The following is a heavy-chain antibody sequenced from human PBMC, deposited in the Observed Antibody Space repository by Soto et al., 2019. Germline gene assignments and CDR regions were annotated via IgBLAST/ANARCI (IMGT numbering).Heavy chain of an antibody. Sequence: GGSLRLSCAASGFAFSAYAMNWVRHTPGKGLEWVSSVSGTGRTTYHADSVKGRFTMSRDNSKRTLSLQMNSLTEEDTAIYYCAKGLRRLLRTQYYYGLDVWGRGTTVTVSS. D-gene: IGHD3-16*01. CDR1: GFAFSAYA. V-gene: IGHV3-23*01. J-gene: IGHJ6*02. CDR2: VSGTGRTT. CDR3: AKGLRRLLRTQYYYGLDV.